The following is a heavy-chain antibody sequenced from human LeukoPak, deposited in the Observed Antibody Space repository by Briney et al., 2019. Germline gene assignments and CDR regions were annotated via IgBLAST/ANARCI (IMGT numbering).Heavy chain of an antibody. CDR3: ARRAGTLYFDY. V-gene: IGHV3-30*04. J-gene: IGHJ4*02. CDR2: ISYDRSNK. Sequence: GGSLRLSCAASGFTFSSYAMHWVRQAPGKGLGWVAVISYDRSNKYYADSVKGRFTISRDNSKNTLYLQMNSLRAEDTAVYYCARRAGTLYFDYWGQGTLVTVSS. D-gene: IGHD3-10*01. CDR1: GFTFSSYA.